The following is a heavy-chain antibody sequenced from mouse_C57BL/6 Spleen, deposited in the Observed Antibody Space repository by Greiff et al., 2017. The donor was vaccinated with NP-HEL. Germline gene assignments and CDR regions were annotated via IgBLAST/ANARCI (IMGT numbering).Heavy chain of an antibody. CDR1: GFTFSSYC. CDR3: ARQTGTYCDY. V-gene: IGHV5-6*01. J-gene: IGHJ2*01. Sequence: EVKLVESGGDLVKPGGSLKLSCAASGFTFSSYCMSLVRLTPDKWLELVATIISVGSYTYYPDSVKGRFTISRDNAKNTLYLQMSSLKSEDTAMYYCARQTGTYCDYWGQGTTRTVAS. D-gene: IGHD4-1*01. CDR2: IISVGSYT.